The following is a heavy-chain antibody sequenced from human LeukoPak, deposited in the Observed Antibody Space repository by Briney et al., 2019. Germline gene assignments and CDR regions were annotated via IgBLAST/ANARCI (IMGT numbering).Heavy chain of an antibody. Sequence: SETLSLTCTVSGGSISSYWSWIRQPAGKGLEWIGRIYGSGSTTYNPSLKSRVTMSLDMSKDQFFLKLSSVTAADTAVYYCARVLYSSSWYPDSFDPWGQGTLVTVSS. CDR1: GGSISSY. V-gene: IGHV4-4*07. D-gene: IGHD6-13*01. J-gene: IGHJ5*02. CDR3: ARVLYSSSWYPDSFDP. CDR2: IYGSGST.